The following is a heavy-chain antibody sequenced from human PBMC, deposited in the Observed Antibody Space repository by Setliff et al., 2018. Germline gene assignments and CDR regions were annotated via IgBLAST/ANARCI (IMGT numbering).Heavy chain of an antibody. CDR3: AREGRRYYDSSGYYYDPYYYYYMDV. J-gene: IGHJ6*03. CDR1: GYTFTNYG. V-gene: IGHV1-18*01. Sequence: ASVKVSCKASGYTFTNYGISWVRRAPGQGLEWMGWISAYNDNTNYAQKVQGRVTMTTDTSTSTAYMELRSLTSDDTAVYYCAREGRRYYDSSGYYYDPYYYYYMDVWGKGTTVTVSS. D-gene: IGHD3-22*01. CDR2: ISAYNDNT.